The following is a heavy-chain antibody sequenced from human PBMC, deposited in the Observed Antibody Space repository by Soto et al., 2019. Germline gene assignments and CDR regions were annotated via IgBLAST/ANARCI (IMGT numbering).Heavy chain of an antibody. CDR3: AKDRGRYCSSTSCYPGYY. J-gene: IGHJ4*02. V-gene: IGHV3-23*01. CDR2: ISGSGGST. CDR1: GFTFSSYA. Sequence: PGGSLRLSCAASGFTFSSYAMSWVRQAPGKGLEWVSAISGSGGSTYYADSVKGRFTISRDNSKNTLYLQMNSLRAEDTAVYYCAKDRGRYCSSTSCYPGYYWGQGTLVTVSS. D-gene: IGHD2-2*01.